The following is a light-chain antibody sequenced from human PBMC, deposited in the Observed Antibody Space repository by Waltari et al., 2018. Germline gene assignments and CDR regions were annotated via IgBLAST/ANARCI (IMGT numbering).Light chain of an antibody. V-gene: IGLV3-1*01. Sequence: SFDLTQPTSVSVSPGQTVRIACSGDKLGEQYASWFPQRPGLSPGLVIYQDNKRPSGIPERFSGSNSGNTATLTISGTQAIDEADYYCQAWDTTTVVFGGGTRLTVL. J-gene: IGLJ2*01. CDR2: QDN. CDR1: KLGEQY. CDR3: QAWDTTTVV.